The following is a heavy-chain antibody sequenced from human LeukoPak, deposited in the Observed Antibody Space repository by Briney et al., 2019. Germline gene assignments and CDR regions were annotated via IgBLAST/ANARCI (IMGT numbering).Heavy chain of an antibody. Sequence: PGGSLRLSCAAPGFTFNTYAMSWVRQAPGKGLEWVSAISGSGGSTFYADSVKGRFTISRDNAKNTLYLQMNSLRAEDTAVYYCAREGGSDAFDIWGQGTMVTVSS. D-gene: IGHD3-10*01. CDR3: AREGGSDAFDI. CDR2: ISGSGGST. CDR1: GFTFNTYA. J-gene: IGHJ3*02. V-gene: IGHV3-23*01.